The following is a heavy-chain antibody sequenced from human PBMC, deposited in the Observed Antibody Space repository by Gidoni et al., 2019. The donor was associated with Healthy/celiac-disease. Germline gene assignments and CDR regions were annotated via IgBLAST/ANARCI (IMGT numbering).Heavy chain of an antibody. CDR3: ARDPNSGYDYSYYGMDV. J-gene: IGHJ6*02. CDR1: GYTFTSYA. Sequence: QVQLVQSGAEVKKPGASVKVSCKASGYTFTSYAMHWVRQAPGQRLEWMGWINAGNGNTKYSQKFQGRVTITRDTSASTAYMELSSLRSEDTAVYYCARDPNSGYDYSYYGMDVWGQGTTVTVSS. CDR2: INAGNGNT. D-gene: IGHD5-12*01. V-gene: IGHV1-3*01.